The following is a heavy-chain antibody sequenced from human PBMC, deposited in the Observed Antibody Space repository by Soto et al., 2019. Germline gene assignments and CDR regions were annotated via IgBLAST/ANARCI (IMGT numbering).Heavy chain of an antibody. J-gene: IGHJ5*02. CDR3: ARTTRLNIHNWFDP. Sequence: ASVKVSCKASGGTFSSYTINWVRQAPGQGLEWMGRIIPILGIANYAQKFQGRVTITADKTTSTAYMELSSLRSEDTAVYYCARTTRLNIHNWFDPWGQGTLVTVSS. CDR1: GGTFSSYT. CDR2: IIPILGIA. V-gene: IGHV1-69*02. D-gene: IGHD1-1*01.